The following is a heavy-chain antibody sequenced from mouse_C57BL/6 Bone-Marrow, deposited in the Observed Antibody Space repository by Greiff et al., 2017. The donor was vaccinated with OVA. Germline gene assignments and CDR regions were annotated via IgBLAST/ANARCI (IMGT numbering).Heavy chain of an antibody. J-gene: IGHJ1*03. CDR2: IYPRSGNT. D-gene: IGHD2-3*01. V-gene: IGHV1-81*01. Sequence: QVQLQQSGAELARPGASVKLSCKASGCTFTSYGISWVKQRTGQGLEWIGEIYPRSGNTYYNEKFKGKATLTADKSSSTAYMELRSLTSEDSAVYFCARSRWLLPPSFDVWGTGTTVTVSS. CDR3: ARSRWLLPPSFDV. CDR1: GCTFTSYG.